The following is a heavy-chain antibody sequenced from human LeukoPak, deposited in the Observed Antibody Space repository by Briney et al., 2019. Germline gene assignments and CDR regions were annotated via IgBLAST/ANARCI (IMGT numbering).Heavy chain of an antibody. CDR1: GYSFTAFY. Sequence: ASVKVSCKTSGYSFTAFYIHWVRQAPGQGLEWVGWIHPRRGDTNYAQKSQGRVTMTRDTSISTAYLDLSSLRSDDTAVYYCARDGDYGTGSYYRGCIDSWGQGTPVTVSP. J-gene: IGHJ4*02. V-gene: IGHV1-2*02. CDR3: ARDGDYGTGSYYRGCIDS. CDR2: IHPRRGDT. D-gene: IGHD3-10*01.